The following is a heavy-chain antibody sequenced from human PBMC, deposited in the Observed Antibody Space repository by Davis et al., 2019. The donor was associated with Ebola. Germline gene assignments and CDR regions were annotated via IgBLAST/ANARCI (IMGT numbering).Heavy chain of an antibody. V-gene: IGHV3-21*01. CDR2: ISSSSSYI. CDR1: GFTLSDYY. Sequence: PGGSLRLSCAASGFTLSDYYMNWVRQAPGKGLERVSSISSSSSYIYYADSVKGRFTISRDNAKNSLYLQMNSLRAEDTAVYYCARAPALFGPAYYWGQGTLVTVSS. CDR3: ARAPALFGPAYY. D-gene: IGHD3/OR15-3a*01. J-gene: IGHJ4*02.